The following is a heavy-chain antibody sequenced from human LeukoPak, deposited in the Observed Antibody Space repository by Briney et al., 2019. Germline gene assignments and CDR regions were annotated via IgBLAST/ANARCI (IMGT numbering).Heavy chain of an antibody. CDR2: ISSDGSST. J-gene: IGHJ4*02. CDR1: GLTFRSYR. Sequence: GGSLRLSCAASGLTFRSYRMHWVRQAPGKGLVWVSRISSDGSSTRYADSLRGRFTISRDNGKNTLYLQMNSLRAEDTAVYYCAITPYYYDSSGLFDYWGQGTLVTVSS. D-gene: IGHD3-22*01. V-gene: IGHV3-74*01. CDR3: AITPYYYDSSGLFDY.